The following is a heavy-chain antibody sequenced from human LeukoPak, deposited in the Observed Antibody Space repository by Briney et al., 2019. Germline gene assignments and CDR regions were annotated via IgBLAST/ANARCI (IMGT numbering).Heavy chain of an antibody. D-gene: IGHD2-21*02. CDR1: GFIFSNYW. J-gene: IGHJ4*02. CDR3: ARQGGRTAPFGY. Sequence: GGSLRLSCAASGFIFSNYWMSWVRQAPGKGLEWVANIKQDGSEKYYVDSVKGRFTISRDNAKSSLNLQMDSLRAEDTAVYYRARQGGRTAPFGYWGQGTLVTVSS. CDR2: IKQDGSEK. V-gene: IGHV3-7*01.